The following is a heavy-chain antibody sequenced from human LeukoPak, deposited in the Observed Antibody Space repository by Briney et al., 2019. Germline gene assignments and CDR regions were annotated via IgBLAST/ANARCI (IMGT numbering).Heavy chain of an antibody. D-gene: IGHD3-3*01. CDR1: GYTFTGYY. CDR3: ERATPLRYYDFWSGTRWFDP. V-gene: IGHV1-2*02. J-gene: IGHJ5*02. Sequence: GASVMVSCKASGYTFTGYYMHLVRQATGQGLGWMGWINPNSGGTNYAQKFQGRVTMNRDTSISTAYMQLSRLRSDDTAVYYCERATPLRYYDFWSGTRWFDPWGQGTLVTVSS. CDR2: INPNSGGT.